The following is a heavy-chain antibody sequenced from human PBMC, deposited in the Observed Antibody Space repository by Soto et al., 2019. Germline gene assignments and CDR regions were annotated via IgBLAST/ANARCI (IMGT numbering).Heavy chain of an antibody. CDR2: INHSGST. CDR1: GGSFSGYS. D-gene: IGHD5-12*01. Sequence: SETLSLTCAVYGGSFSGYSWSWIRQPPGKGLEWIGEINHSGSTNYNPSLKSRVTISVDTSKNQFSLKLSSVTAADTAVYYCARGVFMDIVAEPFRSYYYGMDVWGQGTTVTVSS. CDR3: ARGVFMDIVAEPFRSYYYGMDV. V-gene: IGHV4-34*01. J-gene: IGHJ6*02.